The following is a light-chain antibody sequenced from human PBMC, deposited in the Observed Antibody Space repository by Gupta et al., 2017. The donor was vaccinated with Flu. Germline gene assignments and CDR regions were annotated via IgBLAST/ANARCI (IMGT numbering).Light chain of an antibody. CDR1: QDIGSW. V-gene: IGKV1-5*03. CDR3: QQEHRYFYN. Sequence: DIQMTQSPSTLSASVGDRVTMTCRASQDIGSWLAWYQQKPGQAPRLLIFEASTLQSGVPSRFSGSGSGTEFTLTLNNLQPDDFATYYCQQEHRYFYNFGQGTKLEI. J-gene: IGKJ2*01. CDR2: EAS.